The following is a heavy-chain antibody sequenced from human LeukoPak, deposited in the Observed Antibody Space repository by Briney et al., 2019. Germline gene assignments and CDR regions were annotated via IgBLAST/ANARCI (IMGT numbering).Heavy chain of an antibody. V-gene: IGHV4-39*07. J-gene: IGHJ3*02. CDR3: ARVLLNAFDI. CDR1: GGSISGSY. CDR2: IYYSGST. D-gene: IGHD1-26*01. Sequence: SETLSLTCIVSGGSISGSYWSWIRQPPGKGLEWIGSIYYSGSTYYNPSLKSRVTISVDTSKNQFSLKLSSVTAADTAVYYCARVLLNAFDIWGQGTMVTVSS.